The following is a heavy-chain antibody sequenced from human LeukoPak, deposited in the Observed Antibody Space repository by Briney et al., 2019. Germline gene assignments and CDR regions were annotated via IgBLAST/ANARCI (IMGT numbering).Heavy chain of an antibody. J-gene: IGHJ3*02. CDR3: ARDLSGYDMLDAFDI. Sequence: PSETLSLTCAVSGGSISSGGYSWSWIRQPPGKGLEWIGYTYHSGSTYYNPSLKSRVTISVDRSKNQFSLKLSSVTAADTAVYYCARDLSGYDMLDAFDIWGQGTMVTVSS. D-gene: IGHD5-12*01. CDR1: GGSISSGGYS. CDR2: TYHSGST. V-gene: IGHV4-30-2*01.